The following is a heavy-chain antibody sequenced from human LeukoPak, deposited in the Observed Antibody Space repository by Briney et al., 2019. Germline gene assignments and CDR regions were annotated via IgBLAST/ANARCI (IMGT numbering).Heavy chain of an antibody. J-gene: IGHJ4*02. CDR3: ARGLQLWMY. CDR2: VGASGVDT. D-gene: IGHD1-1*01. V-gene: IGHV3-23*01. Sequence: GGSLRLSCVASGFTFNTYAMSWVRQAPGKGLEWVSGVGASGVDTYYADSVKGRFTISRDQSESTVFLQLNSLRAEDAAVYFCARGLQLWMYWGQGTLVSVSS. CDR1: GFTFNTYA.